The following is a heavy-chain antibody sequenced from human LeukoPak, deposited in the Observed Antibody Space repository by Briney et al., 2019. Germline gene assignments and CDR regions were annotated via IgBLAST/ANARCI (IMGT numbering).Heavy chain of an antibody. CDR3: AREDSSGYYRDY. J-gene: IGHJ4*02. CDR2: INHSGST. V-gene: IGHV4-4*02. Sequence: LSETLSLTCGVSGGSIRSTNWWSWVRQPPGKGLEWIGEINHSGSTNYNPSLKSRVTISVDTSKNQFSLKLSSVTAADTAVYYCAREDSSGYYRDYWGQGALVTDSS. CDR1: GGSIRSTNW. D-gene: IGHD3-22*01.